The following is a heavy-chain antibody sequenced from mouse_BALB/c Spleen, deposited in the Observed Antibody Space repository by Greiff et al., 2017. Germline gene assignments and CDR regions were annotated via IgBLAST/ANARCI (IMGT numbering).Heavy chain of an antibody. Sequence: EVQLVESGGGLVQPGGSRKLSCAASGFTFSSFGMHWVRQSPEKGLEWVAYISSGSSTIYYADTVKGRFTISRDNPKNTLFLQMTSLRSEDTAMYYCARSDGNDEGFAYWGQGTLVTVSA. CDR1: GFTFSSFG. J-gene: IGHJ3*01. V-gene: IGHV5-17*02. D-gene: IGHD2-2*01. CDR3: ARSDGNDEGFAY. CDR2: ISSGSSTI.